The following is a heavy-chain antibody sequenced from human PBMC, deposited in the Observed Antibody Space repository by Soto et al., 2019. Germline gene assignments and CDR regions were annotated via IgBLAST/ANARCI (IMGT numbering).Heavy chain of an antibody. D-gene: IGHD3-22*01. CDR3: ARDSWGWYYDSNGRRGGGMDF. J-gene: IGHJ6*02. V-gene: IGHV1-46*01. CDR2: INPSGGST. CDR1: GYTFASYY. Sequence: ASVKVSCKASGYTFASYYMHWVRQAPGQGLEWMGIINPSGGSTSYAQKFQGRVTMTRDTSTSTVYMELCSLRSEDTAVYYCARDSWGWYYDSNGRRGGGMDFWGQGTAVTVSS.